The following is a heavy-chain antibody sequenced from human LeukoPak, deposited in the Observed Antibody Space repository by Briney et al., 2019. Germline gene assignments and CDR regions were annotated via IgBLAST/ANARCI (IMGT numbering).Heavy chain of an antibody. V-gene: IGHV4-31*03. D-gene: IGHD5-18*01. J-gene: IGHJ4*02. CDR2: IYYSGST. CDR1: GGSISSGGYY. Sequence: PSQTLSLICTVSGGSISSGGYYWSWIRQPPGKGLEWIGYIYYSGSTYYNPSLKSRVTISVDTSKNQFSLKLSSVTAADTAVYYCAALDTAMGYFDYWGQGTLVTVSS. CDR3: AALDTAMGYFDY.